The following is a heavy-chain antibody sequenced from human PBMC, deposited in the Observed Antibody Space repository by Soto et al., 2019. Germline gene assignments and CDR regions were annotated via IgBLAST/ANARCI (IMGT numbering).Heavy chain of an antibody. Sequence: QVHLVESGEGVVQPGRSLRLSCEASGFTFNNYGTHWVRQAPGEGLEWVAHISYDGSNEHYTDSVKGRFTISRDNSKNMVFLDMNSLRPEFTSVYHCWKDIYFRSSSGYYVFDYWCQGTLVTVSS. D-gene: IGHD3-22*01. CDR3: WKDIYFRSSSGYYVFDY. J-gene: IGHJ4*02. V-gene: IGHV3-30*18. CDR2: ISYDGSNE. CDR1: GFTFNNYG.